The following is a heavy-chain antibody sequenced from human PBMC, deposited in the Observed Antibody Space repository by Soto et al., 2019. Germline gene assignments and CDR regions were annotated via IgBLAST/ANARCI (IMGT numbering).Heavy chain of an antibody. J-gene: IGHJ4*02. D-gene: IGHD3-22*01. CDR3: ARGSYYYDSSVYYHY. CDR1: GGSISSGDYY. Sequence: QVQLQESGPGLVKPSQTLSLTCTVSGGSISSGDYYWSWIRQPPGKGLEWIGYIYYSGSTYYNPSLKSRVTISVDASKNQFSLQRSSVTAADTAVYYCARGSYYYDSSVYYHYWGQGTLVTVSS. CDR2: IYYSGST. V-gene: IGHV4-30-4*01.